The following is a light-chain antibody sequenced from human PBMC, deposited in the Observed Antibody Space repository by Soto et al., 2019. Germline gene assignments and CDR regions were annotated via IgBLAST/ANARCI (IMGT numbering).Light chain of an antibody. V-gene: IGKV3-11*01. Sequence: EILMTQSPATLSLSPGEGVTLSCRAAQDVSSYLAWYQQKPGQAPRLLIYDASNRATGIPARFSGSGSGTDFTLTISSLEPEDFAVYYCQQRSNWPPRITFGQGTRLEIK. J-gene: IGKJ5*01. CDR1: QDVSSY. CDR3: QQRSNWPPRIT. CDR2: DAS.